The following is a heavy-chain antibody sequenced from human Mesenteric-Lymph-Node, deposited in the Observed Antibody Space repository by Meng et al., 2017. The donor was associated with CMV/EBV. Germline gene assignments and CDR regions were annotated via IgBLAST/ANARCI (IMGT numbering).Heavy chain of an antibody. CDR1: GGTISTNDYF. V-gene: IGHV4-39*07. J-gene: IGHJ4*02. D-gene: IGHD3-9*01. CDR2: IFHSGST. CDR3: ARASEYYDLLTGFFKGPAFDY. Sequence: SETLSLTCTVSGGTISTNDYFWGWIRQSPGQGLEWIGSIFHSGSTFYNPSLKSRVTISVDTSKNQFSLKLSSVTAADTAVYYCARASEYYDLLTGFFKGPAFDYWGQGTLVTVSS.